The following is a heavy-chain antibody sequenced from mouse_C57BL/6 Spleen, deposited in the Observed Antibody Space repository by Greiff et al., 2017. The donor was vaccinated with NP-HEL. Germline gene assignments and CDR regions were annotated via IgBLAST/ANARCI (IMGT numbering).Heavy chain of an antibody. V-gene: IGHV5-4*01. J-gene: IGHJ4*01. CDR1: GFTFSSYA. D-gene: IGHD1-1*01. CDR3: ARGYYYGSRGDAMDY. CDR2: ISDGGSYT. Sequence: EVQVVESGGCLVKPGGSLKLSCAASGFTFSSYAMSWVRQTPEKRLEWVATISDGGSYTYYPDNVKGRFTISRDNAKNNLYLQMSHLKSEDTAMYYCARGYYYGSRGDAMDYWGQGTSVTVSS.